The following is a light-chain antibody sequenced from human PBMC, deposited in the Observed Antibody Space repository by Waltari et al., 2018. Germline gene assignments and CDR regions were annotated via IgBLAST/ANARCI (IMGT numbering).Light chain of an antibody. Sequence: QPALTQPASVSGSPGQSITISCPGTTSDVGGYNYVSWYQQHPGKAPKLMIYDVSKRPSGVSNRFSGSKSGNTASLTISGLQAEDEADYYCCSYTSSSTLVFGGGTKLTVL. CDR1: TSDVGGYNY. CDR2: DVS. J-gene: IGLJ2*01. CDR3: CSYTSSSTLV. V-gene: IGLV2-14*03.